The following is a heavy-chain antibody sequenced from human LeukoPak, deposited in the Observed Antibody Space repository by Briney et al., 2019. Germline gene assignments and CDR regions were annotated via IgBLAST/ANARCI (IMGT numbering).Heavy chain of an antibody. CDR3: ARDNSVRDEAWWFNP. Sequence: ASVKVSCKVSGYTLTELSMHWVRQAPGKGLEWMGGFDPEDGETTYAQKFQGRVTLTRDMSTSTDYLELSSLRSEDTAVYYCARDNSVRDEAWWFNPWGQGTLVTVSS. CDR2: FDPEDGET. J-gene: IGHJ5*02. V-gene: IGHV1-24*01. D-gene: IGHD5-24*01. CDR1: GYTLTELS.